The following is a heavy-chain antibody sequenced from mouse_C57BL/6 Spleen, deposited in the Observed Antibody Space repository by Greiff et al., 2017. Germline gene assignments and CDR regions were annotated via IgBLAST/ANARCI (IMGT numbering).Heavy chain of an antibody. CDR1: GYSFTSYY. D-gene: IGHD3-2*02. J-gene: IGHJ4*01. Sequence: QVQLQQSGPELVKPGASVKISCKASGYSFTSYYIHWVKQRPGQGLEWIGWIYPGSGNTKYNEKFKGKATLTADTSSSTAYMQLSSLTSEDSAVYDCAREGDSSGSYYAMDYWGQGTSVTVSS. V-gene: IGHV1-66*01. CDR3: AREGDSSGSYYAMDY. CDR2: IYPGSGNT.